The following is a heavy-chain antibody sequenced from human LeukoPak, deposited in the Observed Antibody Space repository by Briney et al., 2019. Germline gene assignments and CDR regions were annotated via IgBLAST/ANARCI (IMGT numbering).Heavy chain of an antibody. D-gene: IGHD1-26*01. V-gene: IGHV1-24*01. J-gene: IGHJ4*02. CDR3: ARGDPQNSGSYYPFGY. CDR2: FDPEDGET. Sequence: ASVKVSCKVSGYTLTELSMHWVRQAPGKGLEWMGGFDPEDGETIYAQKFQGRVTMTEDTSTDTAYLELSSLRSEDTAVYYCARGDPQNSGSYYPFGYWGRGTLVTVSS. CDR1: GYTLTELS.